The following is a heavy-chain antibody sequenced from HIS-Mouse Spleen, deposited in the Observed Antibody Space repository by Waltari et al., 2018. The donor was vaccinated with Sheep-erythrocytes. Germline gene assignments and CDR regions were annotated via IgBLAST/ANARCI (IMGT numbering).Heavy chain of an antibody. CDR2: IKQDGSEK. CDR3: ARSARPDY. V-gene: IGHV3-7*01. J-gene: IGHJ4*02. D-gene: IGHD6-6*01. Sequence: EVQLVESGGGLVQPGGSLRLSCAASGFTFSRYWWSWVRQAPGKGLEWVANIKQDGSEKYYVDSVKGRFTISRDNAKNSLYLQMNSLRAEDTAVYYCARSARPDYWGQGTLVTVSS. CDR1: GFTFSRYW.